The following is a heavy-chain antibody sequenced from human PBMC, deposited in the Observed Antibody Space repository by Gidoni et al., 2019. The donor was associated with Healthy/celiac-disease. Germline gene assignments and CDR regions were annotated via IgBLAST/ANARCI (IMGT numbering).Heavy chain of an antibody. J-gene: IGHJ4*02. CDR1: GFSLSTSGIC. CDR3: ARLYYREFDY. D-gene: IGHD3-10*01. Sequence: SGFSLSTSGICVSWLRQPPGKALEWLARSDWDEDKYYSTSLKTRLTISKDTSKNQVVLTMTNMDPVDTATYYCARLYYREFDYWGQGTLVTVSS. V-gene: IGHV2-70*11. CDR2: SDWDEDK.